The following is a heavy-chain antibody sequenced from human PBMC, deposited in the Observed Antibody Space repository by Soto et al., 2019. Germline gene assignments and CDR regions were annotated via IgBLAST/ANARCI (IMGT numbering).Heavy chain of an antibody. J-gene: IGHJ6*02. Sequence: SETLSLTGTVSGGSISSGGYYWSWIRQHPGKGLEWIGYIYYSGSTYYNPSLKSRVTISVDNSQNTLFLQMKRLTVDDTAIYYCAAPRDEYGSGVSWFTYGMDIWGQGTTVTVSS. V-gene: IGHV4-31*09. CDR3: AAPRDEYGSGVSWFTYGMDI. CDR2: IYYSGST. CDR1: GGSISSGGYY. D-gene: IGHD3-10*01.